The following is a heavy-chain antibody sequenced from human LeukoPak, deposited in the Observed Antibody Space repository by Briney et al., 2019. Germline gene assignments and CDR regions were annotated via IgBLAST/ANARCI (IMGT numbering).Heavy chain of an antibody. J-gene: IGHJ6*02. CDR1: GFTFSSYA. Sequence: GRSLRLSCAASGFTFSSYAMHWVRQAPGKGLEWVAVISYDGSNKYYADSVKGRFTISRDNSKNTLYLQMNSLRAEDTAVYYCAKAMTTVTLSLYYYYGMDVWGQGTTVTVSS. D-gene: IGHD4-17*01. V-gene: IGHV3-30-3*01. CDR3: AKAMTTVTLSLYYYYGMDV. CDR2: ISYDGSNK.